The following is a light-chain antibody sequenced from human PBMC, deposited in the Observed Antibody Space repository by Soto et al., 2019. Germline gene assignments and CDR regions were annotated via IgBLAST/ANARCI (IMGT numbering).Light chain of an antibody. CDR1: QSISDT. CDR3: QQYNNWPWT. CDR2: SAS. J-gene: IGKJ1*01. Sequence: EIVMTQSPATLSVPPGGRATLSCRASQSISDTLAWYQQKPGQAPRLLIYSASARATGFPARFSGSGSGTDFTLTISSLQSEDFAVYYCQQYNNWPWTFGQGTKV. V-gene: IGKV3-15*01.